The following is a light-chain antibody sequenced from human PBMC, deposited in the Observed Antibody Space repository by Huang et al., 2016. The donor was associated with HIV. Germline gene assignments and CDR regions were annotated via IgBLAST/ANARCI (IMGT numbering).Light chain of an antibody. Sequence: EIVLTQSPATLSLSPGERATLSCRASQSVGSYFSWYQQKPGQAPRLRIYDAANRATGIPARFSGSGPGTDFTLTISSLEPEDFAVYYCQQRSNWHPLAFGGGTKVEIK. J-gene: IGKJ4*01. V-gene: IGKV3D-11*02. CDR2: DAA. CDR1: QSVGSY. CDR3: QQRSNWHPLA.